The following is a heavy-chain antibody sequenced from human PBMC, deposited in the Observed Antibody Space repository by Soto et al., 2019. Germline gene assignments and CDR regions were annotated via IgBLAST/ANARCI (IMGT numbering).Heavy chain of an antibody. CDR1: DGSISSGAYY. CDR3: ARVESASWFDY. D-gene: IGHD2-2*01. Sequence: QVQLQESGPGLVKPSQTLSLTCTVSDGSISSGAYYWSWIRQHPGKGLEWIGYIYYSGDTQYNPSLKSRVTISIDMSKNQFSLNLSSVTAADTAIYYCARVESASWFDYWGQGTLVTVSS. J-gene: IGHJ4*02. V-gene: IGHV4-31*03. CDR2: IYYSGDT.